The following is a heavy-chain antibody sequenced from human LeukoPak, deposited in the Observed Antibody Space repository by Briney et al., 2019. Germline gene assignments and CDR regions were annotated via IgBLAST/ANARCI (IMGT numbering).Heavy chain of an antibody. CDR1: GFTFSSYA. J-gene: IGHJ3*02. V-gene: IGHV3-23*01. CDR2: ISGSGGSI. D-gene: IGHD2-15*01. Sequence: PGGSLRLSCAASGFTFSSYAMSWVRQAPGKGLEWVSAISGSGGSIYYADSVKGRFTISRDNSKNTLYLQMNSLRAEDTAVYYCAKGVVVVAATRGVAFDIWGQGTMVTVSS. CDR3: AKGVVVVAATRGVAFDI.